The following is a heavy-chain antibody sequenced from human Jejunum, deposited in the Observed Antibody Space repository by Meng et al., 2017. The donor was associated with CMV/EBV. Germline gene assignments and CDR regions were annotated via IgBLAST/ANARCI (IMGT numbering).Heavy chain of an antibody. J-gene: IGHJ4*02. CDR3: ARGRGNQPLFDF. CDR1: GGSFRTNT. V-gene: IGHV1-69*10. Sequence: VQLWHAGAEVTKPGSQLKVHCTTSGGSFRTNTFSWVRKAPGQGLEWRGGCIPVLNKATAAPRFQDRVTFTADETTTTAYMELSSLTFEDTAVYFCARGRGNQPLFDFWGQGTLVTVSS. D-gene: IGHD2/OR15-2a*01. CDR2: CIPVLNKA.